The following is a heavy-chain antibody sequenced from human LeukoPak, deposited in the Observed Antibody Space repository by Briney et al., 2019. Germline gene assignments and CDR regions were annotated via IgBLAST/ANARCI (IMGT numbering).Heavy chain of an antibody. CDR1: GGSISSYY. V-gene: IGHV4-59*01. CDR2: IYYSGST. CDR3: ARGARAAAVPFDY. D-gene: IGHD6-13*01. J-gene: IGHJ4*02. Sequence: PSETLSLTCTVSGGSISSYYWSWIRQPPGKGLEWIGYIYYSGSTNYNPSLKSRVTISVDTSKNQFSLKLSPVTAADTAVYYCARGARAAAVPFDYWGQGTLVTVSS.